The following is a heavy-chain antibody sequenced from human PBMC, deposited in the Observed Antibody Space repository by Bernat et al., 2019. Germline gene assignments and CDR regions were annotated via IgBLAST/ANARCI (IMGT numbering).Heavy chain of an antibody. V-gene: IGHV1-3*01. CDR1: GYTFTSYA. J-gene: IGHJ4*02. Sequence: QVHLVQSGAEVKKPGASVEVSCKASGYTFTSYAMHWVRQAPGQRLEWMGWINAGNGNTKYSQKFQGRVTITRDTSASTAYMELSSLRSEDTAVYYCAREARLGAPRAHLGYWGQGTLVTVSS. D-gene: IGHD1-26*01. CDR2: INAGNGNT. CDR3: AREARLGAPRAHLGY.